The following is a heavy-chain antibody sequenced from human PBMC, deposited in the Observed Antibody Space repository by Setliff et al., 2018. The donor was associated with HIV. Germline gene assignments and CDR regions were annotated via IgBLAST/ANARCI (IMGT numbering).Heavy chain of an antibody. J-gene: IGHJ3*02. V-gene: IGHV1-2*06. D-gene: IGHD2-2*02. Sequence: ASVKVSCKASGYTFTAYYIHWVRQAPGQGLEWMGRIYPNSGGTNFAQKFQGRVTMTRDTSISTAYMELSRLTSDDTAMYYCARVVLVPAAILVGAFDIWGQGTMVTVSS. CDR1: GYTFTAYY. CDR3: ARVVLVPAAILVGAFDI. CDR2: IYPNSGGT.